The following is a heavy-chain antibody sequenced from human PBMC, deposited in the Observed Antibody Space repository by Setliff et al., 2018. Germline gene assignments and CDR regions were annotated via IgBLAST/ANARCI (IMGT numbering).Heavy chain of an antibody. CDR2: INHRGFT. Sequence: SETLSLTCAVYGESFDNHYWTWIRQPPGERLEWIGEINHRGFTDYKPSLKSRLTMSVDTSRNQFSLNLGSVTAADTGVYYCARATSGWYSAYYYYMDVWGKGTTVTVSS. V-gene: IGHV4-34*01. CDR3: ARATSGWYSAYYYYMDV. J-gene: IGHJ6*03. D-gene: IGHD6-19*01. CDR1: GESFDNHY.